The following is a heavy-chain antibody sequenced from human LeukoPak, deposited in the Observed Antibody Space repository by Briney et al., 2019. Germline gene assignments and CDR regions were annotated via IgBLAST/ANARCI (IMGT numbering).Heavy chain of an antibody. CDR2: MNPNSGNT. Sequence: GASVKVSCKASGYTFTSYDINWVRQATGQGLEWMGWMNPNSGNTGYAQKFQGRVTMTRNTSISTAYMELSGLRSEDTAVYYCARAPEWGKANYYYYMDVWGKGTTVTVSS. V-gene: IGHV1-8*01. CDR3: ARAPEWGKANYYYYMDV. D-gene: IGHD1-26*01. J-gene: IGHJ6*03. CDR1: GYTFTSYD.